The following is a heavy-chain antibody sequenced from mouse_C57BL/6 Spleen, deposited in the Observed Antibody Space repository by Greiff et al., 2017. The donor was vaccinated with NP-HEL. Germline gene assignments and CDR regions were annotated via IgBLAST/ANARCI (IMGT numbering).Heavy chain of an antibody. CDR2: IYPGDGDT. CDR1: GYAFSSSW. V-gene: IGHV1-82*01. J-gene: IGHJ4*01. D-gene: IGHD1-1*01. CDR3: ARPFVATGGAMDY. Sequence: QVQLQQSGPELVKPGASVKISCKASGYAFSSSWMNWVKQRPGKGLEWIGRIYPGDGDTNYNGKFKGTATLTADKSSSTAYMQLSSLTSEDSAVYFCARPFVATGGAMDYWGQGTSVTVSS.